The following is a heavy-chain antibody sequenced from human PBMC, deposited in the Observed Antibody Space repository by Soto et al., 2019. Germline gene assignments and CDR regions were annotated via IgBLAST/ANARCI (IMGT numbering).Heavy chain of an antibody. CDR2: IYYSGGA. J-gene: IGHJ4*02. CDR1: DGAISNYY. CDR3: ARTTYSSSSDW. Sequence: SETLSLTCGVSDGAISNYYWSWIRQPPGKGLEWIGYIYYSGGATYNPSLKGRVSISVDASKNQFSLSLSSVTAADTAIYYCARTTYSSSSDWWGQGTLVTVSS. V-gene: IGHV4-59*01. D-gene: IGHD6-6*01.